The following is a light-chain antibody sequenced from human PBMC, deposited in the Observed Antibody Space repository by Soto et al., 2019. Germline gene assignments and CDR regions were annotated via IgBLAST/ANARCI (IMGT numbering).Light chain of an antibody. J-gene: IGLJ1*01. Sequence: QSVLTQPASVSGSPGQSITISCTGTSSDVGSYNLVSWYQQHPGKAPKLMIYEVSKRPSGVSNRFSGSKSGNTASLTITGLQSEDEADYYCAAWDDSLNGPDSVFGTGTKVTVL. V-gene: IGLV2-23*02. CDR2: EVS. CDR1: SSDVGSYNL. CDR3: AAWDDSLNGPDSV.